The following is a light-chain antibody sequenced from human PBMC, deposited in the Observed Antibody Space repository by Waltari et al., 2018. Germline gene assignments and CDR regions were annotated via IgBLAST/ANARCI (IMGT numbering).Light chain of an antibody. CDR1: SRDIGSYQT. CDR2: EVT. CDR3: NSFTSSNTWV. Sequence: QSALTQPPSVSGSPGQSVTISCTGTSRDIGSYQTVSWYQQSPGTAPKLMIYEVTNRPSGVPDRFSGSKSANTASLTISGLQVEDEADYYCNSFTSSNTWVFGGGTRLTVL. V-gene: IGLV2-18*02. J-gene: IGLJ3*02.